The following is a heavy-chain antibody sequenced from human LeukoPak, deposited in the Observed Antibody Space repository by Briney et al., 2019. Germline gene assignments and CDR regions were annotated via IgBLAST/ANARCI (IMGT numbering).Heavy chain of an antibody. D-gene: IGHD3-22*01. V-gene: IGHV4-39*01. J-gene: IGHJ1*01. CDR1: GDSVSRSDSY. CDR2: IYYSGRT. CDR3: ARRRYYDGSGYLE. Sequence: SETLSLTCSVSGDSVSRSDSYWDWIRQPPGKGLEWIGTIYYSGRTYYSPSLKSRVTMSVDPSNNQFSLNLRSVTAADTAVYYCARRRYYDGSGYLEWGQGTLLSVPS.